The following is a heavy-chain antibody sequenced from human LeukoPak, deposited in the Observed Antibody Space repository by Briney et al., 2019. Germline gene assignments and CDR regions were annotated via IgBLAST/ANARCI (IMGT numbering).Heavy chain of an antibody. J-gene: IGHJ4*02. CDR3: ARAMRYYDSSGYLTGPTCRDLNADDS. V-gene: IGHV3-7*01. Sequence: PGGSLRLSCAASGFTSSSYWMSWVRQAPGKGLEWVANIKQDGSEKYYVDSVKGRFTISRDNAKNSLYLQMNSLRAEDTAVYDCARAMRYYDSSGYLTGPTCRDLNADDSWGQGTLVTVSS. CDR1: GFTSSSYW. D-gene: IGHD3-22*01. CDR2: IKQDGSEK.